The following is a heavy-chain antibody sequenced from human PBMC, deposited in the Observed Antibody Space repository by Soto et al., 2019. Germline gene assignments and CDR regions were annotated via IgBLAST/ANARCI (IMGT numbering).Heavy chain of an antibody. CDR2: ISAYNGNT. D-gene: IGHD6-6*01. J-gene: IGHJ5*02. V-gene: IGHV1-18*04. CDR1: GYTFTSYG. Sequence: QVQLVQAGAEVKKPGASVKVSCKASGYTFTSYGISWVRQAPGQGLEWMGWISAYNGNTNYAQKLQGRVTMTTDTSTSTAYMELRSLRSDDTAVYYCARCPTSIVARPDDWFDPWGQGTLVIVSS. CDR3: ARCPTSIVARPDDWFDP.